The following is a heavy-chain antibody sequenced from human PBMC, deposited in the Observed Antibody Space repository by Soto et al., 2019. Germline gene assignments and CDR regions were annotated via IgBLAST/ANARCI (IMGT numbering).Heavy chain of an antibody. D-gene: IGHD2-2*02. CDR1: GFTFSSYG. J-gene: IGHJ6*02. CDR2: ISYDGSNK. V-gene: IGHV3-30*18. Sequence: ESGGGVVQPGRSLRLSCAASGFTFSSYGMHWVRQAPGKGLEWVAVISYDGSNKYYADSVKGRFTISRDNSKNTLYLQMNSLRAEDTAVYYCAKGRVPAAIYYYYYGMDVWGQGTTVTVSS. CDR3: AKGRVPAAIYYYYYGMDV.